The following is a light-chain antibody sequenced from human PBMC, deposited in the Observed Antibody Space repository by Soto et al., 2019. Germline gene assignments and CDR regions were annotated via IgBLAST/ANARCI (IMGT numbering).Light chain of an antibody. J-gene: IGKJ1*01. Sequence: DIQMTQSRSSLSASVGDRVTITCRASQGIRNDLGWYQQKPGKAPKRLIYEASILQSGVPSRFRGSGSGTEFTLPISSMQPEDFATSYCLRYNTYPTTFGQGTNVEI. CDR1: QGIRND. CDR3: LRYNTYPTT. CDR2: EAS. V-gene: IGKV1-17*01.